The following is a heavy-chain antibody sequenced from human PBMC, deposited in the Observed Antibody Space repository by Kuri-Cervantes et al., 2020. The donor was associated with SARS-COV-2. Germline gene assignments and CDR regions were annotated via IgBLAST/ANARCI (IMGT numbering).Heavy chain of an antibody. J-gene: IGHJ3*02. D-gene: IGHD3-22*01. CDR1: RGTFSSSV. V-gene: IGHV1-69*13. Sequence: SVPVSCKASRGTFSSSVISWLRPAPGQGLEWMGGIIPIFATANYAQQFQGRVTITADQSTSTAYMELSSLRSEDTAVYYRASSTPFRRLVVISQGGAFDIWGQGTMVTVSS. CDR2: IIPIFATA. CDR3: ASSTPFRRLVVISQGGAFDI.